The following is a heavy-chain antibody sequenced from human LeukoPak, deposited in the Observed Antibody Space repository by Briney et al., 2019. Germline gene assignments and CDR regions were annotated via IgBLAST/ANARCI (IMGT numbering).Heavy chain of an antibody. V-gene: IGHV4-59*01. Sequence: PSETLSLTCTVSSASISTYYWSWIRQPPGKGLEWIGYIYHSGPSNYNPSLKSRVAMSVDTSKSQFSLSLTSVTTADTAVYYCAKAAKFYYGSQTYYYFDYWGQGTLVTVSS. CDR2: IYHSGPS. D-gene: IGHD3-10*01. CDR1: SASISTYY. CDR3: AKAAKFYYGSQTYYYFDY. J-gene: IGHJ4*02.